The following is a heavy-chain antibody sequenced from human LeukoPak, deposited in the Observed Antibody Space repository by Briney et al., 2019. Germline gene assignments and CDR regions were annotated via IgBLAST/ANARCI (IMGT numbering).Heavy chain of an antibody. CDR1: GYTFTSYF. D-gene: IGHD5-12*01. CDR2: IDPNDGST. CDR3: ARARGYSGYNPIDY. J-gene: IGHJ4*02. Sequence: GASVKVSCKASGYTFTSYFMHWVRQAPGQGLEWMGTIDPNDGSTSYAQNFQGRVTMTRDTSTSTVYMELSSLRSEDTAVYYCARARGYSGYNPIDYWGQGALVTVSS. V-gene: IGHV1-46*01.